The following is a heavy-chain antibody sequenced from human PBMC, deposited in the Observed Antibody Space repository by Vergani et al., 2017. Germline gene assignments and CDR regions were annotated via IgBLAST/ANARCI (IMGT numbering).Heavy chain of an antibody. CDR1: GYNFTSYW. Sequence: EVQLVQSGAEVKKPGESLRISCKGSGYNFTSYWISWVRQMPGKGLEWMGRIDPSDSYTNYSPSFQGHVTISADKSISTAYLQWSSLKASDTAMYYCARVGWSYYDSSGYYYAPGGWFDPWGQGTLVTVSS. D-gene: IGHD3-22*01. J-gene: IGHJ5*02. CDR3: ARVGWSYYDSSGYYYAPGGWFDP. V-gene: IGHV5-10-1*03. CDR2: IDPSDSYT.